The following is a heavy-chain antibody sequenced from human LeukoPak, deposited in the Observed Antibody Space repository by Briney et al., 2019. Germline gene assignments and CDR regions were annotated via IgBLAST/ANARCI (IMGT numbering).Heavy chain of an antibody. Sequence: ASVKVSCKASGYTFTGYYMHWVRQAPGQGLEWMGWINTNTGNPTYVQGFTGRFVFSLDTSVSTAYLQISSLKTEDTAVYYCARVSRSRGEWLFDYWGQGTLVSVSS. CDR2: INTNTGNP. J-gene: IGHJ4*02. CDR3: ARVSRSRGEWLFDY. CDR1: GYTFTGYY. D-gene: IGHD3-3*01. V-gene: IGHV7-4-1*02.